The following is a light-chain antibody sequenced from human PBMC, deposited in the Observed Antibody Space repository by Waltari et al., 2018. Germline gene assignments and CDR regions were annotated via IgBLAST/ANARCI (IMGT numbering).Light chain of an antibody. CDR1: SSDVGAYNH. CDR3: CSYSGSFTWV. V-gene: IGLV2-11*01. CDR2: DVS. J-gene: IGLJ3*02. Sequence: QSALTQPRSVSGSPGQSVTISCTGTSSDVGAYNHVSWYQHHPDKVPELMIYDVSKRPSGVPDRFSGSKSGNTASLTISGLQAEDEADYYCCSYSGSFTWVFGGGTKLTVL.